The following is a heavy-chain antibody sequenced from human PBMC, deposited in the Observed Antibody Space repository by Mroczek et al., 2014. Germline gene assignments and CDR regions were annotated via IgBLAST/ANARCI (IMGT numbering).Heavy chain of an antibody. CDR3: ARSPAKGVYYYYYMDV. CDR2: IYYSGST. D-gene: IGHD2-2*01. CDR1: GGSISSYY. Sequence: QVQLQESGPGLVKPSETLSLTCTVSGGSISSYYWSWIRQPPGKGLEWIGYIYYSGSTNYNPSLKSRVTISVDTSKNQFSLKLSSVTAADTAVYYCARSPAKGVYYYYYMDVWGKGTTVTVSS. V-gene: IGHV4-59*01. J-gene: IGHJ6*03.